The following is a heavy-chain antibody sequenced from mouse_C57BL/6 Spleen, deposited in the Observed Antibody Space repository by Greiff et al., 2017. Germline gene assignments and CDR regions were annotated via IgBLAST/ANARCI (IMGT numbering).Heavy chain of an antibody. CDR1: GYTFTDYN. J-gene: IGHJ3*01. D-gene: IGHD2-1*01. V-gene: IGHV1-22*01. CDR2: INPNNGGT. CDR3: ERHYGSYVSFAY. Sequence: VQLQQSGPELVKPGASVKMSCKASGYTFTDYNMHWVKQRHGKSLEWIGYINPNNGGTSYNQKFKGKATLPVNTSSSTAYMELRSLTWEDTAVYNCERHYGSYVSFAYWGQGTLVTVSA.